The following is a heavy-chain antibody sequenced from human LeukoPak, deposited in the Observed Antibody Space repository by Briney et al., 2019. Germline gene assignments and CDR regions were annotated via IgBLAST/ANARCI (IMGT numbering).Heavy chain of an antibody. V-gene: IGHV1-2*02. CDR2: INPNSGGT. Sequence: ASVKVSCKASGYTFTGYYMHWVRQAPGQGLEWMGWINPNSGGTNYAQKFQGRVTMTRDTSISTACMELTKLGSDDTAVYYCAREGDGLLSKDFDYWGQGTLVTVSS. CDR3: AREGDGLLSKDFDY. J-gene: IGHJ4*02. D-gene: IGHD2-15*01. CDR1: GYTFTGYY.